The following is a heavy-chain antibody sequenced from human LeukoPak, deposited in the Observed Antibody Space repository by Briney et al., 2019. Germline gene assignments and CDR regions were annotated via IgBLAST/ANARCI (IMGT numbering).Heavy chain of an antibody. J-gene: IGHJ6*03. Sequence: ASVKVSCKASGGTFSSYAISWVRQAPGQGLEWMGGIIPIFGTANYAQKFQGRVTITTDESTSTAYMELSSLRSEDTAVYYCARGYCSSTSCYRYYMDVWGKGTTATVSS. CDR3: ARGYCSSTSCYRYYMDV. CDR2: IIPIFGTA. V-gene: IGHV1-69*05. CDR1: GGTFSSYA. D-gene: IGHD2-2*02.